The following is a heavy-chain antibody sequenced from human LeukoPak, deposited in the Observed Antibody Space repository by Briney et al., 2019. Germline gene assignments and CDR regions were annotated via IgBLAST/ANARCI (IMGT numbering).Heavy chain of an antibody. CDR1: GFTFSSYW. J-gene: IGHJ4*02. Sequence: GGSLRLSCAASGFTFSSYWMSWVRQAPGKGLEWVANIKQDGSEKYYVDSVKGRFTISRDNAKNSVYLQMNSLRVEDTAVYYCARDAAYGYDRFDYWGQGTQVAVSS. CDR2: IKQDGSEK. CDR3: ARDAAYGYDRFDY. D-gene: IGHD5-18*01. V-gene: IGHV3-7*01.